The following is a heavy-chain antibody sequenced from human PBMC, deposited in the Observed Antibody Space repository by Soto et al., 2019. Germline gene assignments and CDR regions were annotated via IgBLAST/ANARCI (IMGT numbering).Heavy chain of an antibody. Sequence: ASVKVSCKASGYTFTSYAMHWVRQAPGQRLEWMGWINTGNGNTKYSRKFQGRVTITRDTSASTAYMELSSLRSEDTAIYYCARDRGFCSGDNCYNPLIDYWGQGTLVTVSS. D-gene: IGHD2-15*01. CDR3: ARDRGFCSGDNCYNPLIDY. CDR2: INTGNGNT. CDR1: GYTFTSYA. J-gene: IGHJ4*02. V-gene: IGHV1-3*04.